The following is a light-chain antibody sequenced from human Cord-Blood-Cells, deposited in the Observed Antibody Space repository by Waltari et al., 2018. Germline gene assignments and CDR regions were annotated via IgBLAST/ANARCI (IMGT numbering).Light chain of an antibody. CDR3: CSYAGSSTWV. CDR1: SSDVGSYNL. J-gene: IGLJ3*02. V-gene: IGLV2-23*01. Sequence: QSALTQPASVSGSPGQSITISCTGTSSDVGSYNLVSWYQQHPGKAPKLMIYEGSKRPSGVSNRFSGSKSGKTASLTISGLQAEEEADYYCCSYAGSSTWVFGGGTKLTVL. CDR2: EGS.